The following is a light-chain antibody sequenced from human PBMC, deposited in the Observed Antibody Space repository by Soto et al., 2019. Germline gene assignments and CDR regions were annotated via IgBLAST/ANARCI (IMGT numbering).Light chain of an antibody. J-gene: IGKJ3*01. CDR3: QLYDDYST. V-gene: IGKV1-5*01. Sequence: DIQMTQSPSTLSASVGDRVTITCRASQSISSWLAWYQQKPGKAPKLLIFDASSLEGGVPTRFSGSGSGTEFTLTISSLQPDDFATYYCQLYDDYSTFGPGTKVAIK. CDR1: QSISSW. CDR2: DAS.